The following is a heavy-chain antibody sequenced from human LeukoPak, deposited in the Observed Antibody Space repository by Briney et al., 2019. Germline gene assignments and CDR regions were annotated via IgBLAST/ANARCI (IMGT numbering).Heavy chain of an antibody. D-gene: IGHD3-16*02. CDR2: INPNSGGT. CDR3: AGDLHKGVISSQYYYYYMDV. J-gene: IGHJ6*03. V-gene: IGHV1-2*02. CDR1: GYTFTGYY. Sequence: HWASVKVSCKASGYTFTGYYMHWVRQAPGQGLEWMGWINPNSGGTNYAQKFQGRVTMTRDTSISTAYMELSRLRSDDTAVYYCAGDLHKGVISSQYYYYYMDVWGKGTTVTISS.